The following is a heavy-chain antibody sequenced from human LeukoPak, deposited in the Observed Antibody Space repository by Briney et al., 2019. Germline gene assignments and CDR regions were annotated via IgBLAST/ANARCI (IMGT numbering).Heavy chain of an antibody. CDR1: GFTFSSYA. V-gene: IGHV3-23*01. D-gene: IGHD3-9*01. Sequence: GGSLRLSCAASGFTFSSYAMSWVRQAPGKGLEWVSAISGSGGSTYYADSVKGRFTISRDNSKNTLYLQMNSLRAEDTAVYYCSKDHRGLRYFDWLLLYFDYWGQGTLVTVSS. J-gene: IGHJ4*02. CDR2: ISGSGGST. CDR3: SKDHRGLRYFDWLLLYFDY.